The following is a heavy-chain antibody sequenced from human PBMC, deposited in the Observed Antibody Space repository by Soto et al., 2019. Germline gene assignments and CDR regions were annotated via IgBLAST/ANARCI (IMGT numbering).Heavy chain of an antibody. D-gene: IGHD3-10*01. CDR3: ATDGAAGAPIAY. J-gene: IGHJ4*02. CDR1: GYTLTRHY. CDR2: INPSGRST. V-gene: IGHV1-46*01. Sequence: QVQLVQSGAEVKKPGASVKVSCKASGYTLTRHYIHWVRQAPGQGLEWMGMINPSGRSTGYAQKFQGRVTMTRDTSTNTVYMELNSLKSEDRAVYYCATDGAAGAPIAYWGQGTLVVVSS.